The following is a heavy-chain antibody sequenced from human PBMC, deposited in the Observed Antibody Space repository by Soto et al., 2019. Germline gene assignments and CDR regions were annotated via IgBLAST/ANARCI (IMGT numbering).Heavy chain of an antibody. D-gene: IGHD5-12*01. V-gene: IGHV4-61*01. CDR2: IYYSGST. CDR1: GGSVSSGSYY. CDR3: ARFPVLLLVADRGYYFDY. Sequence: QVQLQESGPGLVKPSETLSLTCTVSGGSVSSGSYYWSWIRQPPGKGLEWIGYIYYSGSTNYNPSLKSRVTISVDTSKNQFSLKLSSVTAADTAVYYCARFPVLLLVADRGYYFDYWGQGTLVTVSS. J-gene: IGHJ4*02.